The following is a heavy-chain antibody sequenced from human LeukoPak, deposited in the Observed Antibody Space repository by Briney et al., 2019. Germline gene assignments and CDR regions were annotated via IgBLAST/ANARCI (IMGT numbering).Heavy chain of an antibody. CDR2: IKQGGSEK. D-gene: IGHD4-17*01. CDR3: ATSSSDYGDYLDY. Sequence: GGSLRLSCAASGFTFSSYWMSWVRQAPGKGLEWVANIKQGGSEKYYVDSVKGRFTISRDNAKNSLYLQMNSLRAEDTAVYYCATSSSDYGDYLDYWGQGTLVTVSS. V-gene: IGHV3-7*01. CDR1: GFTFSSYW. J-gene: IGHJ4*02.